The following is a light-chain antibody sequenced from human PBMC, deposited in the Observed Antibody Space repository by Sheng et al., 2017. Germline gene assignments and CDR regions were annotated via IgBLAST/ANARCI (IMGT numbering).Light chain of an antibody. CDR1: QSVRSHY. V-gene: IGKV3-20*01. Sequence: VLTQSPGTLSLFPGERATLSCRASQSVRSHYVAWYQQKPGQAPRLLIYGASNRATGIPDRFSGSGSGTDFTLTISRLEPDDFAVYFCQQYNNWPRGTFGQGTKVEI. CDR3: QQYNNWPRGT. J-gene: IGKJ1*01. CDR2: GAS.